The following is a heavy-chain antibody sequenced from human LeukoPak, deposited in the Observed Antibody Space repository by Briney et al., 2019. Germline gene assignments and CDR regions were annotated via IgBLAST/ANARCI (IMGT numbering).Heavy chain of an antibody. Sequence: GASVKVSCKASGYTFTSYGISGWRQAPGQGLNGLGWFSAYNGNTNYAQKLQGRVTMTTDTSTSTAYMELRSLRSDDTAVYYCARRATYYYGSSNWFDPWGQGTLVTVSS. CDR2: FSAYNGNT. CDR1: GYTFTSYG. V-gene: IGHV1-18*01. D-gene: IGHD3-10*01. J-gene: IGHJ5*02. CDR3: ARRATYYYGSSNWFDP.